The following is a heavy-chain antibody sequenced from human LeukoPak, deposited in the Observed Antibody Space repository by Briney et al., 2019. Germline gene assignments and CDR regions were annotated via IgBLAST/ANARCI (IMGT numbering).Heavy chain of an antibody. CDR3: ARFKGGTGFDY. V-gene: IGHV4-39*01. D-gene: IGHD1-26*01. CDR1: GGSITTTDFD. CDR2: ISSSGKA. Sequence: PSETLALTCAVSGGSITTTDFDWAWIRQPPGQGFEWIATISSSGKAYYYPSLMSRVTISVDTSKNQFSLDVTSVTAADTGLFYCARFKGGTGFDYLGRGIRVIVS. J-gene: IGHJ4*02.